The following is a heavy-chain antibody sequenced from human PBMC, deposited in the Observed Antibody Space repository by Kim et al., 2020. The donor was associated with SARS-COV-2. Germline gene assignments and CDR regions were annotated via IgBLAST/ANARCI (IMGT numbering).Heavy chain of an antibody. CDR2: SKQRKST. D-gene: IGHD6-19*01. Sequence: GLSKQRKSTNYNPSLKSRVTISVDTSKNQFSLKLSSLTAADTSMYYCTRCSKQLLPALDYYHYYG. V-gene: IGHV4-34*01. CDR3: TRCSKQLLPALDYYHYYG. J-gene: IGHJ6*01.